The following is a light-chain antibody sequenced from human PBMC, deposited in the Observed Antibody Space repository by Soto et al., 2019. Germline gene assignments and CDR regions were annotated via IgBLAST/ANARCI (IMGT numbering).Light chain of an antibody. CDR2: LEGSGTY. CDR1: SGYSSYI. Sequence: QLVLTQSSSASASLGSSVKLTCTLSSGYSSYIIAWHQQQPGKAPRYLMKLEGSGTYNKGGGLPDRLSGSSAGADRYLTLSNLPYDDAADYCCVTWDSNSLVFGGGTKVTVL. V-gene: IGLV4-60*02. CDR3: VTWDSNSLV. J-gene: IGLJ2*01.